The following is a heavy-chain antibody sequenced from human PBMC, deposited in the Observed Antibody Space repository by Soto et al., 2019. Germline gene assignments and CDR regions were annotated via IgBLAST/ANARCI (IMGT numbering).Heavy chain of an antibody. CDR2: IFSNDEK. V-gene: IGHV2-26*01. Sequence: QVTLKESGPVLVNPTETLTLTCTVSGFSLSNARMGVSWIRQPPGKALEWLAHIFSNDEKSYSTSLKSRLTISKDTSKSQVVLTMTNMDPVDTATYYCARMPQLYDFWSGYKYNWFDPWGQGTLVTVSS. CDR1: GFSLSNARMG. D-gene: IGHD3-3*01. J-gene: IGHJ5*02. CDR3: ARMPQLYDFWSGYKYNWFDP.